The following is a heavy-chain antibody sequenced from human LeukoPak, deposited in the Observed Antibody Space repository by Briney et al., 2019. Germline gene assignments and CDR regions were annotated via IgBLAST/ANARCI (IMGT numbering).Heavy chain of an antibody. V-gene: IGHV1-46*01. Sequence: GASVKVSCKASGYTFTSYYMHWVRQPPGQGLEWMGIINPSGGSTSYAQKFQGRVTMTEDTSTDTAYMDLSSLRSEDTAVYYCATVSVRYSYGYRYYYGMDVWGQGTTVTVSS. CDR3: ATVSVRYSYGYRYYYGMDV. CDR2: INPSGGST. CDR1: GYTFTSYY. D-gene: IGHD5-18*01. J-gene: IGHJ6*02.